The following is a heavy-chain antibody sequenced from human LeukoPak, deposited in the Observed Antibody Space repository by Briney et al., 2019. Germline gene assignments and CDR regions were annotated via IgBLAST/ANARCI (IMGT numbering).Heavy chain of an antibody. Sequence: SETLSLTCTVSGGSISSYYWSWIRQPPGKGLEWIGYIYYSGSTNYNPSLKSRVTISVDTSKNQFSLKLSSVTAADTAVYYCASARDDYGDYPFDYWGQGTLVTVSS. J-gene: IGHJ4*02. CDR2: IYYSGST. D-gene: IGHD4-17*01. V-gene: IGHV4-59*01. CDR3: ASARDDYGDYPFDY. CDR1: GGSISSYY.